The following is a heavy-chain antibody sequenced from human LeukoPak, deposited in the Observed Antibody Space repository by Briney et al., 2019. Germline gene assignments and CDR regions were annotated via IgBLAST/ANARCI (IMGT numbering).Heavy chain of an antibody. V-gene: IGHV4-59*01. D-gene: IGHD5-12*01. CDR2: IYYSGST. Sequence: SETLSLTCAVYGGSLSGSYWSWIRQPPGKGLEWIGYIYYSGSTNYNPSLKSRVTISVDTSKNQFSLKLSSVTAADTAVYYCARAAIVDIVATIFDYWGQGTLVTVSS. CDR1: GGSLSGSY. J-gene: IGHJ4*02. CDR3: ARAAIVDIVATIFDY.